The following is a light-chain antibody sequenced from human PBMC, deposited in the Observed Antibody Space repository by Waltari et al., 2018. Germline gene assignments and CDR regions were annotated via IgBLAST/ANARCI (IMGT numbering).Light chain of an antibody. J-gene: IGKJ1*01. CDR3: QHYLRLPAT. CDR2: DSS. CDR1: HSVGRS. Sequence: EIVLTQSPGTLSLSRGERATLACRASHSVGRSLAWYQQKPGQAPRLLISDSSRRATAIPARFSGSGSGTEFSLTISTLEPEDFAVYYCQHYLRLPATFGQGTKVEI. V-gene: IGKV3-20*01.